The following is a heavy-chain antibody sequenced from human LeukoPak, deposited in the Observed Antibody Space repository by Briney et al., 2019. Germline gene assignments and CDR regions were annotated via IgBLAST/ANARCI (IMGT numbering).Heavy chain of an antibody. J-gene: IGHJ4*02. Sequence: QAGGSLRLSCAASGFTFSSYAMHWVRQAPGKGLEWVAVISYDGSNKYYADSVKGRFTISRDNSKNTLYLQMNSLRAEDTAVYYCAAGYSYGKYYFDYWGQGTLVTVSS. CDR1: GFTFSSYA. D-gene: IGHD5-18*01. CDR3: AAGYSYGKYYFDY. CDR2: ISYDGSNK. V-gene: IGHV3-30-3*01.